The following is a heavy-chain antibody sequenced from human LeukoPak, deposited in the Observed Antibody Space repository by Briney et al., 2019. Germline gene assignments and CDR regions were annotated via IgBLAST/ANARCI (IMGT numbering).Heavy chain of an antibody. CDR3: ARGVRNQLLSEY. Sequence: ASVKVSCKTSGYTFSAYDVTWVRQAPGQGLEWMGWMNPNSGNTGSAQKFWGRVTMTSNASISSAYMELHRLTSEDTAVCYCARGVRNQLLSEYWGQGTLITVSS. D-gene: IGHD2-2*01. V-gene: IGHV1-8*01. CDR1: GYTFSAYD. CDR2: MNPNSGNT. J-gene: IGHJ4*02.